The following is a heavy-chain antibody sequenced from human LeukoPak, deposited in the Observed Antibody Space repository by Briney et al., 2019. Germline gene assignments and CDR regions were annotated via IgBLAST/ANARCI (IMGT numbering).Heavy chain of an antibody. CDR3: VRDAAHYMDV. CDR1: GGSISSYY. J-gene: IGHJ6*03. V-gene: IGHV4-59*12. CDR2: IYYSGST. Sequence: PSETLSLTCTVSGGSISSYYWSWIRQPPGKGLEWIGYIYYSGSTNYKPSLKSRVSISVDTSNNQFSLKLTSVTAADTAVYYCVRDAAHYMDVWGKGITVTVS. D-gene: IGHD6-6*01.